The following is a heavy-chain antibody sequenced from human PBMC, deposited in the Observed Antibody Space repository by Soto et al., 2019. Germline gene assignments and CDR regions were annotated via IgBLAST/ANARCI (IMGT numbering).Heavy chain of an antibody. J-gene: IGHJ4*01. CDR1: GFTFSEST. D-gene: IGHD2-15*01. CDR3: VKQAHGLDRVAFDY. CDR2: VSTSGRST. Sequence: QLVESGGGLVQPGGSLRLSCSASGFTFSESTIYWVRQVPGKGLEAISAVSTSGRSTYYADSVKDRFRISRDNSKNTIYLQMGSLRPEDTARYYCVKQAHGLDRVAFDYWGRGTQVTVAS. V-gene: IGHV3-64D*06.